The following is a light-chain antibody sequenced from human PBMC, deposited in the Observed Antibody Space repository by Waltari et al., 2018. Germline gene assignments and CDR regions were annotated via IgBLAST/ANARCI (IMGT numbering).Light chain of an antibody. CDR2: DAS. CDR1: QSISAR. V-gene: IGKV1-5*01. CDR3: HQYTNFPLT. J-gene: IGKJ4*01. Sequence: DIQMTQSPSTLSASVGDRFTITCRSSQSISARLAWYQLRPGKAPNLLISDASILERGVPSRFSGSGSGTEFTLTINSLQPDDFATYYCHQYTNFPLTFGGGTTVEIK.